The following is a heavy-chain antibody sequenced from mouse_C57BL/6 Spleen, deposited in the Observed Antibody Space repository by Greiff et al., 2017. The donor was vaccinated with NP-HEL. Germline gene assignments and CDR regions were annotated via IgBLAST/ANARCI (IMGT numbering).Heavy chain of an antibody. V-gene: IGHV5-12*01. Sequence: EVMLVESGGGLVQPGGSLKLSCAASGFTFSDYYMYWVRQTPEKRLEWVAYISNGGGSTYYPDTVKGRFTISRDNAKNTLYLQMSRLKSEDTAMYYCARGDYDYDGGFAYWGQGTLVTVSA. J-gene: IGHJ3*01. CDR2: ISNGGGST. D-gene: IGHD2-4*01. CDR3: ARGDYDYDGGFAY. CDR1: GFTFSDYY.